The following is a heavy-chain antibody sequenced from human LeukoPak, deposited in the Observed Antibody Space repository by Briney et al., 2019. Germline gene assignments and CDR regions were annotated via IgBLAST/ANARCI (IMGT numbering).Heavy chain of an antibody. CDR1: GVTFSSYA. V-gene: IGHV3-23*01. D-gene: IGHD6-19*01. Sequence: RTGGSLRLSCAASGVTFSSYAMSWVRQAPGKGLEWVSAISGSGGSTYYADSVKGRFTISRDNSKNTLYLQMNSLRAEDTAVYYCARGNPEGYSSGWYLYYYYMDVWGKGTTVTVSS. J-gene: IGHJ6*03. CDR2: ISGSGGST. CDR3: ARGNPEGYSSGWYLYYYYMDV.